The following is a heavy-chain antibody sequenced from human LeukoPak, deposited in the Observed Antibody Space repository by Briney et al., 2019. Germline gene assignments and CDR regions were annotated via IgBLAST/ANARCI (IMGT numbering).Heavy chain of an antibody. CDR1: GGSISSGGYS. V-gene: IGHV4-30-2*01. Sequence: PSETLSLTCAVSGGSISSGGYSWSWIRQPPGKGLEWIGYIYHSGSTYCNPSLKSRVTISVDRSKNQFSLKLSSVTAADTAVYYCAGAPLSGGYYYYGMDVWGQGTTVTVSS. CDR2: IYHSGST. D-gene: IGHD3-10*02. J-gene: IGHJ6*02. CDR3: AGAPLSGGYYYYGMDV.